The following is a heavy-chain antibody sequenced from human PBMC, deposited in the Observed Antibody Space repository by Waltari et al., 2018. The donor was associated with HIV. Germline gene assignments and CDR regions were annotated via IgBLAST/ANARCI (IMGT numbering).Heavy chain of an antibody. CDR2: INPNSGGT. CDR1: GYTFTGYY. J-gene: IGHJ6*02. CDR3: ARVTTVTGDSYFYYGMDV. D-gene: IGHD4-17*01. Sequence: QVQLVQSGAEVRKPGASVKVSCKASGYTFTGYYLHLVRQAPGQGLEWMGRINPNSGGTNYAQKFQARVTMTRDTSIGAAYMEVSSLRPNDTAVYYCARVTTVTGDSYFYYGMDVWGQGTTVTVSS. V-gene: IGHV1-2*02.